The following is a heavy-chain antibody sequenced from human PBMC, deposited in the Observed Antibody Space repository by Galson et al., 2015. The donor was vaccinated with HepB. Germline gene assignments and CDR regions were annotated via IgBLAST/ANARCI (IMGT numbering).Heavy chain of an antibody. D-gene: IGHD4-23*01. CDR1: GYTFTSYY. V-gene: IGHV1-46*03. Sequence: SVKVSCKASGYTFTSYYMHWVRQAPGQGLEWMGIINPSGGSTSYAQKFQGRVTMTRDTSTSTVYMELSSLRSEDTAVYYCATLPHYGGNGDDAFDIWGQGTMVTVSS. CDR3: ATLPHYGGNGDDAFDI. CDR2: INPSGGST. J-gene: IGHJ3*02.